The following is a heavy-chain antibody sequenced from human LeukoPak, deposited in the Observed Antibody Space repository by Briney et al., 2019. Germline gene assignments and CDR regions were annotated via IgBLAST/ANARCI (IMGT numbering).Heavy chain of an antibody. J-gene: IGHJ4*02. V-gene: IGHV3-30*18. Sequence: GGSLRLSCAASGFTFSNYAMHWVRQAPGKGLEWVAVISYDGSNKYYADSVKGRFTIFRDNSKNTLYLQMNSLRAEDTAVYYCAKTAYYDSSGSAYYFDYWGQGTLVTVSS. CDR1: GFTFSNYA. D-gene: IGHD3-22*01. CDR2: ISYDGSNK. CDR3: AKTAYYDSSGSAYYFDY.